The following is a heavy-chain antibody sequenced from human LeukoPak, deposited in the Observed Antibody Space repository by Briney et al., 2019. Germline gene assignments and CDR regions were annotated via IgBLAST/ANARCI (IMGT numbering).Heavy chain of an antibody. CDR2: ISGSGGST. J-gene: IGHJ4*02. CDR3: ARDRKVRGVIIIPFDY. Sequence: GGSLRLSCAASGFTFSSYAMSWVRQAPGRGLEWVSGISGSGGSTYYADSVKGRFTISRDNSKNTLYLQMNSLRAEDTAVYYCARDRKVRGVIIIPFDYWGQGTLVTVSS. D-gene: IGHD3-10*01. CDR1: GFTFSSYA. V-gene: IGHV3-23*01.